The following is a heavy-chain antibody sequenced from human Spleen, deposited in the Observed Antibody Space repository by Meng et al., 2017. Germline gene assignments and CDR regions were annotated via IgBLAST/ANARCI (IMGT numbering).Heavy chain of an antibody. D-gene: IGHD3-22*01. CDR3: DYYDSSGSFDY. CDR2: INPNSGGT. J-gene: IGHJ4*02. Sequence: QVQLVKSGAGGKKPGASVKVSVKASGYTFIGYYMHWVRQAPGQGLEWMGRINPNSGGTNYAQKFQGRVTMTRDTSISTAYMELSGLRSDDTAVYYCDYYDSSGSFDYWGQGTLVTVSS. CDR1: GYTFIGYY. V-gene: IGHV1-2*06.